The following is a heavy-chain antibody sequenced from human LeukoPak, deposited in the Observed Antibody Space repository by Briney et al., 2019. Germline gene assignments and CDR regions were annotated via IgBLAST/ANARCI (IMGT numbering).Heavy chain of an antibody. CDR1: GGSISSYY. CDR3: ARVISSSWSGYYYYYGMDV. CDR2: IYYSGST. Sequence: SETVSLTCTVSGGSISSYYWSWIRQPPGKGLEWIGYIYYSGSTNYNPSLKSRVTISVDTSKNQFSLKLSYVTAADTAVYYCARVISSSWSGYYYYYGMDVWGQGTTVTVSS. J-gene: IGHJ6*02. D-gene: IGHD6-13*01. V-gene: IGHV4-59*01.